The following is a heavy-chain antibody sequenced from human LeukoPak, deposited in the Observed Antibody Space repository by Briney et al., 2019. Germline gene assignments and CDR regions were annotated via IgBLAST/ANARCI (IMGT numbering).Heavy chain of an antibody. CDR3: ARGQYQLLSRGYYFDY. CDR2: ISSSSSTI. J-gene: IGHJ4*02. Sequence: GGSLRLSCAASGFTFSSYSMNWVRQAPGKGLEWVSYISSSSSTIYYADSVKGRFTISRDNAKNSLYPQMNSLRAEDTAVYYCARGQYQLLSRGYYFDYWGQGTLVTVSS. CDR1: GFTFSSYS. D-gene: IGHD2-2*01. V-gene: IGHV3-48*04.